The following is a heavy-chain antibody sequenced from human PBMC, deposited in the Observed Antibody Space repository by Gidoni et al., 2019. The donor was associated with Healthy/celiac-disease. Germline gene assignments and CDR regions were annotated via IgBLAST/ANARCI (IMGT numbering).Heavy chain of an antibody. D-gene: IGHD6-19*01. CDR3: ATERSFVGSGWSLYFDY. CDR2: VDPEDGET. V-gene: IGHV1-69-2*01. Sequence: EVQLVQSGAEVKKPGATVKISCKVSGYTLTDYYMHWVQQAPGKGLEWMGLVDPEDGETIYAEKFQGRVTITADTSTDTAYMELSSLRSEDTAVYYCATERSFVGSGWSLYFDYWGQGTLVTVSS. J-gene: IGHJ4*02. CDR1: GYTLTDYY.